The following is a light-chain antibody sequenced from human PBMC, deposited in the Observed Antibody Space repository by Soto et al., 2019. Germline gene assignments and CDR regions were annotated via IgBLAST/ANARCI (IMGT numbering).Light chain of an antibody. CDR1: QSVSSN. V-gene: IGKV3-15*01. J-gene: IGKJ2*01. CDR3: QQYNNWPLYT. Sequence: EIVMTQSPATLSVSPGERATLSCRASQSVSSNLAWYQQKPGQAPRLLIYGASTRATGIPAGFSGSGSGTEFTLTIRSLQSEDFAVYYCQQYNNWPLYTFGQGTKLEIK. CDR2: GAS.